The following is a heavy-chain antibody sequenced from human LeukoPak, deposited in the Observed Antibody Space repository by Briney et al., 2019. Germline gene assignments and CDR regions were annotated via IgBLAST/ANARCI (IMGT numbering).Heavy chain of an antibody. J-gene: IGHJ6*03. CDR2: INPNSGGT. CDR3: ARTANYYYYYMDV. Sequence: ASVKVSCKASGYTFSCNYMHWVRHAPGQGLEWMGWINPNSGGTNYAQKFQGRVTMTRDTSISTAYMELSSLRSEDTAVYYCARTANYYYYYMDVWGKGTTVTVSS. V-gene: IGHV1-2*02. CDR1: GYTFSCNY.